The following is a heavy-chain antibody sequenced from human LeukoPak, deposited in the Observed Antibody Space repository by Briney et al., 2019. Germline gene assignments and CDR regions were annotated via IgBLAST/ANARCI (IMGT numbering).Heavy chain of an antibody. CDR1: GFTFSSYS. Sequence: GGSLRLSCAASGFTFSSYSMNWVRQAPGKGLEWVSTVSGSGGSTYYADSVKGRFTISRDNSKNTLYLQMNSLRAEDTAVYYCARDLTDYDILTGYQDWGQGTLVTVPS. V-gene: IGHV3-23*01. J-gene: IGHJ4*02. CDR3: ARDLTDYDILTGYQD. CDR2: VSGSGGST. D-gene: IGHD3-9*01.